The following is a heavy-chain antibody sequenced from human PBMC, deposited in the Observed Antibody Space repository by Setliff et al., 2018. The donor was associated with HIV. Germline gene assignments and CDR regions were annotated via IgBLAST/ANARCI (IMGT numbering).Heavy chain of an antibody. CDR2: IYYSGST. Sequence: SETLSLTCTVSGGSISSHYWSWIRQPPGKGLEWIGYIYYSGSTNSNPSLKSRVSMSVDTSKNQFSLKLSSVTAADTAVYYCARGDFYGTRNYFDYWAREPWSPSPQ. V-gene: IGHV4-59*11. D-gene: IGHD2-8*01. CDR1: GGSISSHY. J-gene: IGHJ4*02. CDR3: ARGDFYGTRNYFDY.